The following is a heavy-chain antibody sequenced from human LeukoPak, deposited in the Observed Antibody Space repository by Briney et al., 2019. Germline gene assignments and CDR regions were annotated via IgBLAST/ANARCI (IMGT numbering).Heavy chain of an antibody. D-gene: IGHD7-27*01. J-gene: IGHJ4*02. CDR1: GFTFNTYT. CDR3: VRDRNWAFDY. V-gene: IGHV3-48*01. Sequence: GSLRLSCAASGFTFNTYTMNWIRQAPGKGPEWVSFINTKSKTIYYADSVKGRFTISRDNAKNSLYLQMNSLRAEDTALYYCVRDRNWAFDYWGQGTLVTVSS. CDR2: INTKSKTI.